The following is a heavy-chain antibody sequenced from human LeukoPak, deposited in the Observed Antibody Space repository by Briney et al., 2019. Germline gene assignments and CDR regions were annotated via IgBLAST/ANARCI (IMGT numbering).Heavy chain of an antibody. J-gene: IGHJ4*02. V-gene: IGHV3-23*01. CDR2: ISGSGDAT. Sequence: PGGSLRLSCAASGFTFSSYAMHWVRQAPGKGLECVSVISGSGDATNYADSVKGRFTISRDNSKSTLYVQMNSLRAEDTAVYYCAKSTSFYLDSWGQGTLVTVSS. CDR3: AKSTSFYLDS. CDR1: GFTFSSYA.